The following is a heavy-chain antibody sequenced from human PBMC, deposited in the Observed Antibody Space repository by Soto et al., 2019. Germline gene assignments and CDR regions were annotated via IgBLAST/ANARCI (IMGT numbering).Heavy chain of an antibody. J-gene: IGHJ5*01. D-gene: IGHD2-15*01. CDR1: GGSVSSGSYY. CDR3: SSAPSSGRIYA. V-gene: IGHV4-61*01. CDR2: IYYSGST. Sequence: SETLSLTCTVSGGSVSSGSYYWSWIRQPPGKGLEWIGYIYYSGSTNYNPSLKSRVTISVDTSKNQFSLKLSPVTAADTAVYYCSSAPSSGRIYAWGQRAPVTVS.